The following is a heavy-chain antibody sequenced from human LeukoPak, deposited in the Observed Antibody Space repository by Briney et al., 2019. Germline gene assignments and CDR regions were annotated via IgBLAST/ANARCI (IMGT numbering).Heavy chain of an antibody. CDR3: ASYYDASSTFDY. CDR2: IYYSGST. CDR1: GGSISSYY. J-gene: IGHJ4*02. V-gene: IGHV4-59*01. D-gene: IGHD3-22*01. Sequence: SETLSLTCTVSGGSISSYYWSWIRQPPGKGLEWIGYIYYSGSTNYNPSLKSRVTISVDTSKNQFSLKLSSETAADTAVYYCASYYDASSTFDYWGQGTLVTVSS.